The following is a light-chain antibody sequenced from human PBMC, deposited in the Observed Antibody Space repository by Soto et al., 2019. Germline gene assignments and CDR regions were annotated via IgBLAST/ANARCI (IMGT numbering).Light chain of an antibody. V-gene: IGKV1-5*03. CDR2: KAS. Sequence: DIQMTQSPSTLSASVGDRVTITCRASQTISSWLAWYQQRPGKAPKLLIYKASSLESGVPSRFSGSGSGTEFTLTISSLQPDDFATYYCQQYNSYPWDTFGQGTKLEIK. J-gene: IGKJ2*01. CDR3: QQYNSYPWDT. CDR1: QTISSW.